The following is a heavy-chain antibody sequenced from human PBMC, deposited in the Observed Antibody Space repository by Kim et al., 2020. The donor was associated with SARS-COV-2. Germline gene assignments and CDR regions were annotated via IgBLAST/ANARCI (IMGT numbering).Heavy chain of an antibody. V-gene: IGHV3-30*18. D-gene: IGHD3-9*01. CDR2: ISYDGSKT. CDR1: GFTFSTYA. Sequence: SLRLSCATFGFTFSTYAMHWVRQAPGKGLEYVALISYDGSKTYYGDSVKGRFTISRDNSKNTLSLQMNSLRAEDTAVYYCAKDQAHYDILTGLDYWG. CDR3: AKDQAHYDILTGLDY. J-gene: IGHJ4*01.